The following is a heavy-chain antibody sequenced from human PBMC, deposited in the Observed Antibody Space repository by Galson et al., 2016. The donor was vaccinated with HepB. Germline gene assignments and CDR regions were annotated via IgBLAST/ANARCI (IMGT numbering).Heavy chain of an antibody. J-gene: IGHJ6*02. V-gene: IGHV3-30*18. CDR1: GFTFSTYG. Sequence: SLRLSCAASGFTFSTYGMHWVRQAPGKGLEWVAVISYDGSNKYYADSVKGRFTISRDNSKNTLYLQMNRMRAEDTAVYYCAKDRLAYCYYYYGMDVWGQGTTVTVSS. D-gene: IGHD6-19*01. CDR3: AKDRLAYCYYYYGMDV. CDR2: ISYDGSNK.